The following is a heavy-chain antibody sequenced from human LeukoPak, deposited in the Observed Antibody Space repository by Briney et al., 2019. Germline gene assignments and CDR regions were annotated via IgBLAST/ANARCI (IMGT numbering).Heavy chain of an antibody. J-gene: IGHJ3*02. V-gene: IGHV3-7*01. D-gene: IGHD6-13*01. CDR1: GFAFSSYW. Sequence: GGSLRLSCAASGFAFSSYWMSWVRQAPGKGLEWVANIKPDGSEKHYVDSVKGRFTISRDNAKTSLYLQMNSLRAEDTAVYYCARDLGSSSWYSPDAFDIWGQGTMVTASS. CDR3: ARDLGSSSWYSPDAFDI. CDR2: IKPDGSEK.